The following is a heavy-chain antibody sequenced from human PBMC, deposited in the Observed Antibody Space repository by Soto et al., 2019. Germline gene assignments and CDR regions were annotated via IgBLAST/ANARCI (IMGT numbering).Heavy chain of an antibody. D-gene: IGHD1-1*01. CDR3: ARSGTLDY. V-gene: IGHV1-69*02. CDR2: IIPVVDVT. Sequence: QGQLVQSGAEVKKPGSSVRVSCKASGGSFDAYAINWVRQAPGQGLEWMGRIIPVVDVTNYGRRFQGRLTITADKYTTTAYMELNSLTSEDTAIYYCARSGTLDYWGQGTLVTVSS. CDR1: GGSFDAYA. J-gene: IGHJ4*02.